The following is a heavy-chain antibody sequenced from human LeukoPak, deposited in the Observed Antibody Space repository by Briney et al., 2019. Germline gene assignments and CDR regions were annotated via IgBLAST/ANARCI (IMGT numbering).Heavy chain of an antibody. Sequence: PSETLSLTCTVSGGSISSSSYYWGWIRQPPGKGLEWIGSMYYSGSTYYNPSLKSRVTISVDTSKNQFSLKLSSVTAADTAVYYCARSLHIAAAGTYHFDYWGQGTLVTVSS. CDR1: GGSISSSSYY. CDR3: ARSLHIAAAGTYHFDY. D-gene: IGHD6-13*01. J-gene: IGHJ4*02. CDR2: MYYSGST. V-gene: IGHV4-39*01.